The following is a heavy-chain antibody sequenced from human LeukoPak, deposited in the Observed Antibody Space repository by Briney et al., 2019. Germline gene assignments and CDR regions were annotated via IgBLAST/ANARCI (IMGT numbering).Heavy chain of an antibody. V-gene: IGHV4-59*01. CDR3: ARGSVRGEFDP. D-gene: IGHD3-10*01. CDR1: GGSISTYY. Sequence: SETLSLTCTLSGGSISTYYWSWVRQPPGKGLEWIGYVYYTGSTDYNPSLKSRVTMSVDTSKNQFSLKLSSVTAADTAVYSCARGSVRGEFDPWGQGTLVTVSS. J-gene: IGHJ5*02. CDR2: VYYTGST.